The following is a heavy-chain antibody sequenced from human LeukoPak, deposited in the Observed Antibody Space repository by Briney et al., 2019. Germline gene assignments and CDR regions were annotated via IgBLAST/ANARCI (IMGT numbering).Heavy chain of an antibody. CDR1: GYTFTRYD. Sequence: ASVKVSCKASGYTFTRYDINWVRQATGQGLEWMGWMNPNSGNTGNAQKFQGRVTMTRNTSISTAYMELSSLRSEDTAVYYCARGAGVAALSTLDYWGQGTLVTVSS. V-gene: IGHV1-8*01. CDR3: ARGAGVAALSTLDY. J-gene: IGHJ4*02. CDR2: MNPNSGNT. D-gene: IGHD6-13*01.